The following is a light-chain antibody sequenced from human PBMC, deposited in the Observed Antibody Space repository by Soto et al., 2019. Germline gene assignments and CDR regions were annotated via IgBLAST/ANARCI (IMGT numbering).Light chain of an antibody. Sequence: QSVLTQPPSASGTPGQRVTISCSGSSSNIGSNPVSWYQQLPGTAPKLLMYGNDQRPSGVPDRFSGSKSGTSASLAISGLQSEDESDYYCAAWDDSLNGVVFGGGTKLTVI. J-gene: IGLJ2*01. V-gene: IGLV1-44*01. CDR1: SSNIGSNP. CDR3: AAWDDSLNGVV. CDR2: GND.